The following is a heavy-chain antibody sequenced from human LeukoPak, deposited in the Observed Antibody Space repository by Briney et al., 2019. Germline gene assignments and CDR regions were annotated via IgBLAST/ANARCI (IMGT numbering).Heavy chain of an antibody. CDR3: ARQYYDILTGYFHHSYFYFDY. CDR1: GGSISSSSYY. Sequence: PSETLSLTCTVSGGSISSSSYYWGWIRQPPGKGLEWIGSIYYSGSTYYNPSLKSRVTISVDTSKNQFSLKLSSVTAADTAVYYCARQYYDILTGYFHHSYFYFDYWGQGTLVTVSS. V-gene: IGHV4-39*01. CDR2: IYYSGST. D-gene: IGHD3-9*01. J-gene: IGHJ4*02.